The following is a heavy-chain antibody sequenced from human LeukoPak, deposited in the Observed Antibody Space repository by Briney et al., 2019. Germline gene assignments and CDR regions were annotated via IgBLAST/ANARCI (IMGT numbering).Heavy chain of an antibody. V-gene: IGHV1-69*13. CDR1: GGTFSSYA. D-gene: IGHD6-13*01. Sequence: SVKLSCKASGGTFSSYAISWVRQAPGQGLEWMGGIIPIFGTANYAQKFQGRVAITADESTSTAYMELSSLRSEDTAVYYCARDSYSSSVDYYGMDVWGQGTTVTVSS. J-gene: IGHJ6*02. CDR3: ARDSYSSSVDYYGMDV. CDR2: IIPIFGTA.